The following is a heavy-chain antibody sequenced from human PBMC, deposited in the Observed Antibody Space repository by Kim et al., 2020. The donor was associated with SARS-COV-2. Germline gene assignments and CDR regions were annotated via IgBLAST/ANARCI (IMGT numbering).Heavy chain of an antibody. J-gene: IGHJ3*02. CDR1: GGSISSYY. Sequence: SETLSLTCTVSGGSISSYYWSWIRQPPGKGLEWIGYIYYNGSTNYNPSLKSRVTISVDTSKNQFSLKLSSVTAADTAVYYCARGRITIFGVVIQDAFDIWGQGTMVTVSS. CDR2: IYYNGST. D-gene: IGHD3-3*01. CDR3: ARGRITIFGVVIQDAFDI. V-gene: IGHV4-59*01.